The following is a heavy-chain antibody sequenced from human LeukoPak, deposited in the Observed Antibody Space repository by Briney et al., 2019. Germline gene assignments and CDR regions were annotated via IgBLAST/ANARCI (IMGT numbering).Heavy chain of an antibody. CDR2: ISGGGGII. CDR1: AFTFSSYA. D-gene: IGHD1-1*01. V-gene: IGHV3-23*01. J-gene: IGHJ5*02. CDR3: AKEAYNYKWQWFDP. Sequence: PGGSLRLSCAASAFTFSSYAMNWVRQAPGKGLEWVSSISGGGGIIYYAESVKGRFTISRDDSKNTLYLQMNSLRVEDTAVYYCAKEAYNYKWQWFDPWGQGTLVTVSS.